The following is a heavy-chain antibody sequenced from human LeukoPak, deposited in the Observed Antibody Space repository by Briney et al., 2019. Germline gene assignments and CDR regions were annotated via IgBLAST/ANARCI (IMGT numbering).Heavy chain of an antibody. CDR1: GFTFSSYW. CDR3: AKGGSYRSQPYFDY. J-gene: IGHJ4*02. D-gene: IGHD3-16*02. CDR2: IKPDVSEK. V-gene: IGHV3-7*03. Sequence: GGSLRLSCAASGFTFSSYWMHWVRQAPGKGLEWVAHIKPDVSEKYYLDSVKGRFTVSRDNAKNSLYLQMNSLRAEDTAVYYCAKGGSYRSQPYFDYWGQGTPVTVSS.